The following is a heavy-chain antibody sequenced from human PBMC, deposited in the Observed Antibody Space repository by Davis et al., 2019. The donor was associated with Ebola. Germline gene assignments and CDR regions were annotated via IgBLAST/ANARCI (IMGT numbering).Heavy chain of an antibody. CDR1: GGSISSNTYY. CDR3: ARGPPIPAAFDI. CDR2: IYYSGST. Sequence: SETLSLTCTVSGGSISSNTYYWGWIRQPPGKGLEWIGTIYYSGSTYYNPSLKNRVTISLDTSKNQFSLKLSSVTAADTAVYYCARGPPIPAAFDIWGQGILVTVSS. J-gene: IGHJ3*02. V-gene: IGHV4-39*07.